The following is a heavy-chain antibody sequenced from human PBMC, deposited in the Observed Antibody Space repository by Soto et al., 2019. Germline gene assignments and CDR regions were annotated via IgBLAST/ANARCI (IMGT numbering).Heavy chain of an antibody. CDR1: GFTFSSYA. CDR2: ISGSGGST. CDR3: AKAPVDYVWGSYDY. V-gene: IGHV3-23*01. D-gene: IGHD3-16*01. Sequence: GGALRLSCADSGFTFSSYAMSWVRQAPGKGLEWVSAISGSGGSTYYADSVKGRFTISRDNSKNTLYLQMNSLRAEDTAVYYCAKAPVDYVWGSYDYWGQGTLVTVSS. J-gene: IGHJ4*02.